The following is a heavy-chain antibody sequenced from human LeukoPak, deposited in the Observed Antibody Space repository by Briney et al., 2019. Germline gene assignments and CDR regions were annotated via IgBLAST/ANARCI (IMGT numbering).Heavy chain of an antibody. J-gene: IGHJ4*02. CDR2: IIPIFGTA. CDR1: GGTFSSYA. D-gene: IGHD3-10*01. CDR3: ARRRYGSGSYGFDY. Sequence: ASVRVSCKASGGTFSSYAISWVRQAPGQGLEWMGGIIPIFGTANYAQKFQGRVTITADKSTGTAYMELSSLRSEDTAVYYCARRRYGSGSYGFDYWGQGTLVTVSS. V-gene: IGHV1-69*06.